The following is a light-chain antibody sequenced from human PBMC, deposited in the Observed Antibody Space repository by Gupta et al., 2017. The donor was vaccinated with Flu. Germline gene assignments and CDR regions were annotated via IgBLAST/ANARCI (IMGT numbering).Light chain of an antibody. CDR3: EQEESFPHS. V-gene: IGKV1-5*03. CDR1: QSISSW. J-gene: IGKJ2*01. Sequence: PYTLSASVGDRVTITCRASQSISSWLAWYQQKPGKAPKLLIYKASSLESGVPSRFSGSGSGTEFTLTINSLQPDDFATYYCEQEESFPHSFGQGTKLEIK. CDR2: KAS.